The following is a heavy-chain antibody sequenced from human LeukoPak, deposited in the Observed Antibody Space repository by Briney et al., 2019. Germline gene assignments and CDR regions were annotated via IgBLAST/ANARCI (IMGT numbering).Heavy chain of an antibody. CDR1: GYSFTSYW. CDR2: IYPGDSDT. V-gene: IGHV5-51*01. D-gene: IGHD3-22*01. CDR3: ARHKGSTYDSSDY. Sequence: GESLKISCKGSGYSFTSYWIGWVRQMPGKGLEWMGIIYPGDSDTRYSPSFQGQVTISADKSISTAYLQWSGLKASDTAMYYCARHKGSTYDSSDYWGQGTLVTVSS. J-gene: IGHJ4*02.